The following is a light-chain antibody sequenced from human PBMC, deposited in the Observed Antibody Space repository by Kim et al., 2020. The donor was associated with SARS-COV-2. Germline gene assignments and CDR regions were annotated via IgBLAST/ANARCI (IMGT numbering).Light chain of an antibody. CDR3: QVWDRSSDHPWV. V-gene: IGLV3-21*04. CDR2: YGS. J-gene: IGLJ3*02. CDR1: NIGSKS. Sequence: PVQTDTMPGGGNNIGSKSVHVYQQKPSQASILVIYYGSDRPSWIPERFSGSNSGNTAPLTITSVEAGDETVYYCQVWDRSSDHPWVFGGGTRLTVL.